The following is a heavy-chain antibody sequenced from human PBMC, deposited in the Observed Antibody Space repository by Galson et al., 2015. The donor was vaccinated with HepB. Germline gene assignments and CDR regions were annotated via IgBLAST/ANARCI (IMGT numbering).Heavy chain of an antibody. V-gene: IGHV7-4-1*02. D-gene: IGHD3-22*01. CDR2: INTNTGNP. CDR1: GYTFTSYA. J-gene: IGHJ6*02. Sequence: SVKVSCKASGYTFTSYAMNWVRQAPGQGLEWMGWINTNTGNPTYAQGFTGRVVFSLDTSVSTAYLQISSLKAEDTAVYYCARVRYDSSGYYPQLYYYYGMDVWGQGTTVTVSS. CDR3: ARVRYDSSGYYPQLYYYYGMDV.